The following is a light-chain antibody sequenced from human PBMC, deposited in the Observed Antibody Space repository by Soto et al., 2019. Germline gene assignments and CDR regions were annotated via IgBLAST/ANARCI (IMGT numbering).Light chain of an antibody. V-gene: IGKV3-20*01. CDR1: QSVSSNY. J-gene: IGKJ3*01. Sequence: EIVLTQSPGTLSLSPGERATLSCRASQSVSSNYLAWYQQKPGQAPRLLIYGASRRATGIPDRFSGSGSGTDFTLTISRLEPEDFAVYYCQQYGSSPFTFGPGTKVDI. CDR3: QQYGSSPFT. CDR2: GAS.